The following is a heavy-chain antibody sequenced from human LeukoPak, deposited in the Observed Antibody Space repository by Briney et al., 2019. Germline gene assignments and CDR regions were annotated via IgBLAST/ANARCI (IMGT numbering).Heavy chain of an antibody. Sequence: GGSLRLSCAASGFTFSDYYMSWIRQAPGKGLEWVSYISSSGSTIYYADSVKGRFTISRDNAKNSLYLQMNSLRAEDTAVYYCARDPTYCSSTSCYERGYFDYWGQGTLVTVSS. CDR1: GFTFSDYY. D-gene: IGHD2-2*01. V-gene: IGHV3-11*04. J-gene: IGHJ4*02. CDR3: ARDPTYCSSTSCYERGYFDY. CDR2: ISSSGSTI.